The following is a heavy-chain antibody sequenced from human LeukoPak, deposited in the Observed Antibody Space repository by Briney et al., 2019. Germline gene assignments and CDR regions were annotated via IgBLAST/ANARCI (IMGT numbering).Heavy chain of an antibody. J-gene: IGHJ4*02. CDR2: IDARSGIT. CDR1: GFTFTIFG. V-gene: IGHV3-48*04. CDR3: AKDGHWTFDY. D-gene: IGHD1-1*01. Sequence: PGGSLRLSCAASGFTFTIFGLNWVRQAPGKGPEWVSYIDARSGITYYADSVQGRFTISRDDARESVFLQMDGLRVDDTAVYYCAKDGHWTFDYWGQGTLVTVSS.